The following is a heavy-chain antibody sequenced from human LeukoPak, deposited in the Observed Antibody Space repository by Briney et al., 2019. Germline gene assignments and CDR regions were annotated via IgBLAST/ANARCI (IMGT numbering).Heavy chain of an antibody. D-gene: IGHD6-19*01. J-gene: IGHJ4*02. Sequence: SETLSLXCTVSGGSISSYYWSWIRQPPGKGLEWIGYIYYSGSTNYNPSLKSRVTISVGTSKNQFSLKLSSVTAADTAVYYCARTTTGYSSGWYGTYFDYWGQGTLVTVSS. V-gene: IGHV4-59*01. CDR2: IYYSGST. CDR3: ARTTTGYSSGWYGTYFDY. CDR1: GGSISSYY.